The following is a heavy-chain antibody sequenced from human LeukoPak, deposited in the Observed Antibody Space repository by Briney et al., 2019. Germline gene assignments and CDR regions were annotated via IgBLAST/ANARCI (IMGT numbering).Heavy chain of an antibody. D-gene: IGHD6-13*01. CDR3: ARASLGYSSSWLPYYYYYYMDV. V-gene: IGHV1-18*01. CDR1: GYTFTSYG. J-gene: IGHJ6*03. Sequence: ASVKVSCKASGYTFTSYGISWVRQAPGQGLEWMGWISAYNGNTNYAQKLQGRVTMTTDTSTSTAYMELRSLRSDDTAVYYCARASLGYSSSWLPYYYYYYMDVWGKGTTVTVSS. CDR2: ISAYNGNT.